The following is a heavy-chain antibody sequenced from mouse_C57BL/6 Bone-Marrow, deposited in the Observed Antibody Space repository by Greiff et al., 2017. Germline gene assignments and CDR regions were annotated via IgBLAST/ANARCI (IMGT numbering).Heavy chain of an antibody. CDR2: IDPEIGDT. CDR1: GFNIKDDY. J-gene: IGHJ2*01. V-gene: IGHV14-4*01. Sequence: VQLQQSGAELVRPGASVKLSCTASGFNIKDDYIHWVKQRPEQGLEWIGWIDPEIGDTEYASQFQGKATITSDTASNTAYLQLSSLTSEETAVDYCSSFDGNYFDFWGQGTPLTVAS. CDR3: SSFDGNYFDF. D-gene: IGHD2-3*01.